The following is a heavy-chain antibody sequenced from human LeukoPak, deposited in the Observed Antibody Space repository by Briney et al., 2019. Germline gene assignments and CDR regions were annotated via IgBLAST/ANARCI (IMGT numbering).Heavy chain of an antibody. D-gene: IGHD6-13*01. V-gene: IGHV1-69*04. CDR3: ARCHAYSSSWYGFDP. CDR2: IIPILGIA. CDR1: GYTFTSYG. Sequence: ASVKVSCKASGYTFTSYGISWVRQAPGQGLEWMGRIIPILGIANYAQKFQGRVTITADKSTSTAYMELSSLRSEDTAVYYCARCHAYSSSWYGFDPWGQGTLVTVSS. J-gene: IGHJ5*02.